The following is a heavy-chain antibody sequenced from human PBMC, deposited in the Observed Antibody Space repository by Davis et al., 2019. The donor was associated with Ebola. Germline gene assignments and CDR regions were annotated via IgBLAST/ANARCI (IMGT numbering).Heavy chain of an antibody. CDR2: ISSSGSTI. Sequence: LSLTCSASGFTFSDYYMSWIRQAPGKGPEWVSYISSSGSTIYYADSVKGRFTISRDNAKNSLYLQMNSLRAEDTAVYYCARDPTVTPGYYGMDVWGQWTTVTVSS. CDR3: ARDPTVTPGYYGMDV. CDR1: GFTFSDYY. D-gene: IGHD4-17*01. J-gene: IGHJ6*02. V-gene: IGHV3-11*01.